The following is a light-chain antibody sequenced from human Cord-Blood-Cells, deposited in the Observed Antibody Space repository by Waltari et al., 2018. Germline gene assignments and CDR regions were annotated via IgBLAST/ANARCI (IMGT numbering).Light chain of an antibody. J-gene: IGKJ3*01. Sequence: VLTQSPGTPSLSPGERATLSCRARQSVSSCYLAWYQQKPGRAPRLLIYGASSSATGIPDRFSGSGSGTDFTLTISRLEPEDFAVYYCQQYGSSPFTFGPGTKVDIK. CDR2: GAS. V-gene: IGKV3-20*01. CDR1: QSVSSCY. CDR3: QQYGSSPFT.